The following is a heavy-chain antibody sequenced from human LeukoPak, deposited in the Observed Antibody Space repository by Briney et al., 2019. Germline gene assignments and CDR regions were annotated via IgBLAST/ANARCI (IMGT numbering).Heavy chain of an antibody. D-gene: IGHD1-26*01. J-gene: IGHJ4*02. V-gene: IGHV3-74*01. CDR3: VRDLREADH. CDR1: GFTFRDYW. CDR2: IDSDGSHA. Sequence: GGSLRLSCAASGFTFRDYWMHWVRQTPGKGLVWVSRIDSDGSHANYADSVRGRFTISRDNAKSTVYLQMNSLRVEDTAVYYCVRDLREADHWGQGTLVIVSS.